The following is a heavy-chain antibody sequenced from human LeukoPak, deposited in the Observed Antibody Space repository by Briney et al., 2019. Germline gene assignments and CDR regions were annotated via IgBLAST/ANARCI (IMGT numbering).Heavy chain of an antibody. D-gene: IGHD3-3*01. J-gene: IGHJ4*02. CDR1: EDDFIAYY. CDR2: INPNSGDT. Sequence: ASVKVSFKTSEDDFIAYYMHWVRQAPGQGLEWMGWINPNSGDTKYAHKFQDRVTFTRDTSLSTAYMEMRGLKSADTAVYYCANFFHNWGQGTLATVPS. CDR3: ANFFHN. V-gene: IGHV1-2*02.